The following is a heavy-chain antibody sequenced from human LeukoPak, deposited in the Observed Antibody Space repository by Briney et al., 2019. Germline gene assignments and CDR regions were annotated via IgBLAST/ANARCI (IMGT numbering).Heavy chain of an antibody. J-gene: IGHJ4*02. D-gene: IGHD5/OR15-5a*01. CDR1: GFTFDDFA. CDR3: AKEESFHDKVFDY. V-gene: IGHV3-9*01. Sequence: GRSLRLSCAASGFTFDDFAMPWVRQAPGKGPEWVSSISWDSGNKRYADSVRGRFTIYRDNAKNSLYLQMNSLGPEDTAFYYCAKEESFHDKVFDYWGQGTLVTVSS. CDR2: ISWDSGNK.